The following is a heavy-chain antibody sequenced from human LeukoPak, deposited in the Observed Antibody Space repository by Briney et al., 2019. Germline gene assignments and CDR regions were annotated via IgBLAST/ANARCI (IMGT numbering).Heavy chain of an antibody. CDR1: GGSISSSSYS. D-gene: IGHD3-10*01. V-gene: IGHV4-39*07. CDR3: AREGLNMVRGVIPKEAWGWFDP. CDR2: IYYGGST. J-gene: IGHJ5*02. Sequence: PSETLSLTCTVSGGSISSSSYSWGWIRQPPGKGLEWIGSIYYGGSTYYNPSLKSRVTISVDTSKNQFSLKLSSMTAADTAVYYCAREGLNMVRGVIPKEAWGWFDPWGQGTLVTVSS.